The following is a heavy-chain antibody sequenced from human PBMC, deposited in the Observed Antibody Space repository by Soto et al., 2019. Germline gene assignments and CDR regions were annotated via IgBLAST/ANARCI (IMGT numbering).Heavy chain of an antibody. Sequence: VGSLRLSCEVSGFTFSMYSMSWVRQSPGKGLEWVAKIPQDGVDGHYADSVKGRFIISRDNGKNSLHLQLNSLRAEDTAVYYCARDHLILPAHDFFYGSDVWGRGATVTVSS. V-gene: IGHV3-7*03. CDR2: IPQDGVDG. CDR3: ARDHLILPAHDFFYGSDV. J-gene: IGHJ6*02. D-gene: IGHD2-21*02. CDR1: GFTFSMYS.